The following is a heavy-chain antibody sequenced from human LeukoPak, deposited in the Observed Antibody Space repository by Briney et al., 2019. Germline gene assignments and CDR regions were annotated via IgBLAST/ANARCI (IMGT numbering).Heavy chain of an antibody. J-gene: IGHJ4*02. V-gene: IGHV4-38-2*02. CDR1: GYSISSGYY. CDR3: ARHVPQQEN. D-gene: IGHD6-13*01. CDR2: IYHSGST. Sequence: SETLSLTCTVSGYSISSGYYWGWIRQPPGKGLEWIGSIYHSGSTYYNPSLKSRVTISVDTSKNQFSLKLSSVTAADTAVYYCARHVPQQENWGQGTLVTVSS.